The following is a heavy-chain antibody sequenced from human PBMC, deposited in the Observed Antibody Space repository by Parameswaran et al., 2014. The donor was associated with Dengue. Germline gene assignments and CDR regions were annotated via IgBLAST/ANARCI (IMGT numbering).Heavy chain of an antibody. CDR2: INPSGGST. CDR3: ARDTYYYDSSGYSRGYYYYYGMDV. J-gene: IGHJ6*02. V-gene: IGHV1-46*01. Sequence: WVRQAPGQGLEWMGIINPSGGSTSYAQKFQGRVTMTRDTSTSTVYMELSSLRPEDTAVYYCARDTYYYDSSGYSRGYYYYYGMDVWGQGTTVTVSS. D-gene: IGHD3-22*01.